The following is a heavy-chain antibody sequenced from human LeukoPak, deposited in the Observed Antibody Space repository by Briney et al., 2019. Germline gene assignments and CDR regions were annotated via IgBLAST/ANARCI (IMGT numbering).Heavy chain of an antibody. J-gene: IGHJ5*02. D-gene: IGHD3-3*01. Sequence: ASVKVSWKASGYTFTSYDINWVRQATEQGLEWMGWMNPNSGNTGYAQKFQGRVTMTRNTSISTAYMELSSLRSEDTAVYYCARGIRLDYDFWSGTWGWFDPWGQGTLVTVSS. CDR1: GYTFTSYD. CDR2: MNPNSGNT. V-gene: IGHV1-8*01. CDR3: ARGIRLDYDFWSGTWGWFDP.